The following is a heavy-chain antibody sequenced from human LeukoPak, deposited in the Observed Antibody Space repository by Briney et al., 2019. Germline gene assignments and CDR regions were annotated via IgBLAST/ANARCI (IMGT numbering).Heavy chain of an antibody. CDR2: ISYDGSNK. V-gene: IGHV3-30-3*01. D-gene: IGHD3-22*01. CDR3: ARGGTITMIAVATGAFDI. J-gene: IGHJ3*02. Sequence: PGGSLRLSCAASGFTFSSYAMHWVRQAPGKGLEWVAVISYDGSNKYYADSVKGRFTISRDNSKNTLYLQMNSLRAEDTAVYYCARGGTITMIAVATGAFDIWGQGTMVTVSS. CDR1: GFTFSSYA.